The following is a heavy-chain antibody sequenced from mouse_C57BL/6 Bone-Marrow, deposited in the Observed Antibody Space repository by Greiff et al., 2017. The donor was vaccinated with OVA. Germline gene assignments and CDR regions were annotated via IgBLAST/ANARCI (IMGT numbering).Heavy chain of an antibody. V-gene: IGHV1-64*01. CDR1: GYTFTSYW. D-gene: IGHD2-3*01. CDR2: IHPNSGST. J-gene: IGHJ2*01. Sequence: QVQLQQPGAELVKPGASVKLSCKASGYTFTSYWMPWVKQRPGQGLEWIGMIHPNSGSTNYNEKFKSKATLTVDKSSSTAYMQLSSLTSEDAAVYYCAREGYGTYDGYYGFDYWGQGTTLTVSS. CDR3: AREGYGTYDGYYGFDY.